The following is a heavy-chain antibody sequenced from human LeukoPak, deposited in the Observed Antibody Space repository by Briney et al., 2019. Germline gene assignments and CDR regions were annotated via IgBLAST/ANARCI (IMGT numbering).Heavy chain of an antibody. J-gene: IGHJ4*02. V-gene: IGHV3-48*03. D-gene: IGHD3-10*01. CDR3: ARLFVYGSGAEAFDY. Sequence: GGSLRLSCAASGFTFSSYEMNWVRQAPGKGVEWVSYISSSGSTIYYADSVKGRFTISRDNAKNSLYLQMDSLRAEDTAVYYCARLFVYGSGAEAFDYWGQGALVTVSS. CDR2: ISSSGSTI. CDR1: GFTFSSYE.